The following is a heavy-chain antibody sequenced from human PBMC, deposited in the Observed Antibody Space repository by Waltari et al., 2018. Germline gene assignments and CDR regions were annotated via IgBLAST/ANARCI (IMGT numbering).Heavy chain of an antibody. CDR2: IYHSGST. D-gene: IGHD3-10*01. J-gene: IGHJ5*02. Sequence: QVQLQESGPGLVKPSETLSLTCAVSGYSISSGYYWGWIRQPPGKGLEWIGSIYHSGSTYYNPSLKSRVTISVDTSKNQFSLKLSSVTAADTAVYYCARVYVVVRGVPPFDPWGQGTLVTVSS. CDR1: GYSISSGYY. CDR3: ARVYVVVRGVPPFDP. V-gene: IGHV4-38-2*01.